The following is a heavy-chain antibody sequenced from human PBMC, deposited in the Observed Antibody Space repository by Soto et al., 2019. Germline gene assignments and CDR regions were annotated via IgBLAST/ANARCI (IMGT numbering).Heavy chain of an antibody. CDR1: GFTFRIYS. CDR3: ARARGNGQIAVAARPAFDI. V-gene: IGHV3-21*01. CDR2: ISSSSSYI. D-gene: IGHD6-19*01. J-gene: IGHJ3*02. Sequence: PGRSLSLSFSASGFTFRIYSMNCVLQAPGKGLEWVSSISSSSSYIYYADSVKGRFTISRHNAKTSLYLQMNRLRAEDTAVYYCARARGNGQIAVAARPAFDIWGQGTMVTVSS.